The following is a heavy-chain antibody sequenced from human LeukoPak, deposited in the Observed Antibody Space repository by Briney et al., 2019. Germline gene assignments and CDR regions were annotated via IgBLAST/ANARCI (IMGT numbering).Heavy chain of an antibody. D-gene: IGHD6-19*01. CDR1: GYTLTELS. V-gene: IGHV1-24*01. Sequence: ASVKVSCKVSGYTLTELSMHWVRQAPGIGLEWMGGFDPEDGETIYAKKFQVRVTMTEDTYTDTAYMELSSLRSEDTTVYYCATDVSSGWPRSLDYWGQGTLVTVSS. CDR3: ATDVSSGWPRSLDY. CDR2: FDPEDGET. J-gene: IGHJ4*02.